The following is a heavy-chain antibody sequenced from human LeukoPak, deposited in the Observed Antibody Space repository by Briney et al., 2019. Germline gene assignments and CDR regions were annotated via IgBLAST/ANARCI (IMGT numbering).Heavy chain of an antibody. CDR3: ARGDRRDY. CDR1: GFTFSSYA. J-gene: IGHJ4*02. Sequence: GGSLRLSCAASGFTFSSYAMHWVRQAPGKGLEWVAVISYDGSNKYYADSVKGRFTISRDNSKNTLYLQMNSLRAEDTAVYYCARGDRRDYWGQGTLVTVSS. CDR2: ISYDGSNK. V-gene: IGHV3-30*04.